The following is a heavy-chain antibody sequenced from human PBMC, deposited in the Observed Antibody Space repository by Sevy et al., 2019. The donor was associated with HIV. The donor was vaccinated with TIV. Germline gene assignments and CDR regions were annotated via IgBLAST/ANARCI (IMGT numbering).Heavy chain of an antibody. CDR3: AKIPAGGSYFSYFDS. J-gene: IGHJ4*02. CDR1: GFSFSTYW. D-gene: IGHD1-26*01. V-gene: IGHV3-7*01. CDR2: IKQDESEK. Sequence: GGSLRLSCAASGFSFSTYWMHWVRQAPGKGLEWVANIKQDESEKYYVASVKGRFTISRDNAKNSVYLQMNSLRAEDTAVYYCAKIPAGGSYFSYFDSWGQGTLVTVSS.